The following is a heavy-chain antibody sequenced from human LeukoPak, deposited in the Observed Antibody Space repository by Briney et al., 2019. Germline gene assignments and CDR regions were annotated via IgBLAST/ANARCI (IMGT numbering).Heavy chain of an antibody. D-gene: IGHD5-12*01. CDR1: RLTFCSYA. J-gene: IGHJ6*04. V-gene: IGHV3-30*04. CDR2: ISYDGSNK. Sequence: PLRCLRLSRAATRLTFCSYAMHWVRLAPGKGLKWVAVISYDGSNKYYADSVKGRFTISRDNSKNTLYLQMNSLRAEDTAVYYCAREGYSGYADYYYGMDVWGKGTTVTVSS. CDR3: AREGYSGYADYYYGMDV.